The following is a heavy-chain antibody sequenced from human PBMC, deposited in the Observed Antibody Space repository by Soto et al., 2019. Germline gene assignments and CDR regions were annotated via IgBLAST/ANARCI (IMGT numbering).Heavy chain of an antibody. Sequence: QVQLVQSGAEVKKPGASVKVSCKASGYTFTSYDINWVRQATGQGLEWMGWMNPNSGNTGYAQKFPGRVTMTRNTSIRTAYMELSSLRSEDTAVYYCARGINYYDSGDDAFDIWGQGTMVTVSS. D-gene: IGHD3-10*01. V-gene: IGHV1-8*01. J-gene: IGHJ3*02. CDR1: GYTFTSYD. CDR3: ARGINYYDSGDDAFDI. CDR2: MNPNSGNT.